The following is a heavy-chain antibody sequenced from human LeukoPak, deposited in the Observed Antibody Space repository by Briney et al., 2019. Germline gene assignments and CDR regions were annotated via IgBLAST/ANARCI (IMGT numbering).Heavy chain of an antibody. J-gene: IGHJ5*02. CDR1: GYTFTGYY. CDR3: ARGGIVVVPAAQNWFDP. V-gene: IGHV1-18*04. CDR2: ISAYNGNT. D-gene: IGHD2-2*01. Sequence: ASVKVSCKASGYTFTGYYMHWVRQAPGQGLEWMGWISAYNGNTNYAQKLQGRVTMTTDTSTSTAYMELRSLRSDDTAVYYCARGGIVVVPAAQNWFDPWGQGTLVTVSS.